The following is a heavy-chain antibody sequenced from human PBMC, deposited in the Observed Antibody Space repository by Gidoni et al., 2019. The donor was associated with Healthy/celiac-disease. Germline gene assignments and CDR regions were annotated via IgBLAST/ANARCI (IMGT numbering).Heavy chain of an antibody. CDR2: IKHSGST. D-gene: IGHD2-15*01. V-gene: IGHV4-34*01. J-gene: IGHJ4*02. Sequence: QVQLQQWGAGLLKPSETLSLTCAVYGGSFSGYYWSWIRQPPGKGLEWIGEIKHSGSTNYNPSLKSRVTISVDTSKNQFSLKLSSVTAADTAVYYCARGRSRNPRIVVVVAATGFDYWGQGTLVTVSS. CDR3: ARGRSRNPRIVVVVAATGFDY. CDR1: GGSFSGYY.